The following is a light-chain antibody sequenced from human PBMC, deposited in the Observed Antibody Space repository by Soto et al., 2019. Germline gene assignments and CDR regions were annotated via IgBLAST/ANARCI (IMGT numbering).Light chain of an antibody. J-gene: IGLJ1*01. CDR2: GNS. CDR1: SSNIGAGYD. Sequence: QSVLTQPPSVSGAPGQWVTISCTGSSSNIGAGYDVHWYQQLPGTAPKLLIYGNSNRPSGVPDRFSGSKSGTTASLAITGLQAADEADYYSQSYDSSLSGYVFGTGTQLTVL. V-gene: IGLV1-40*01. CDR3: QSYDSSLSGYV.